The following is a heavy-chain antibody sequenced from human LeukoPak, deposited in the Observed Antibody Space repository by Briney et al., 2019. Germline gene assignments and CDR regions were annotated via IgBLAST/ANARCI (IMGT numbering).Heavy chain of an antibody. CDR1: GFTFSSYA. V-gene: IGHV3-23*01. J-gene: IGHJ6*03. CDR3: AKGWFGESLYYYYMGV. CDR2: ISGGGVSP. Sequence: PGGSLRLSCATSGFTFSSYAMSWVRQAPGKGLEWVSAISGGGVSPYYTDSVKGRFTISRDNSKNTLYLQMHSLRADDTAVYYCAKGWFGESLYYYYMGVWGKGTTVTVSS. D-gene: IGHD3-10*01.